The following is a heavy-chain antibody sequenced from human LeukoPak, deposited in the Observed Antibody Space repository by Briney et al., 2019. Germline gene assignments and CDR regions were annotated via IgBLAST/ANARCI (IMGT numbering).Heavy chain of an antibody. Sequence: SETLSLTCTVSGGSITSGDYYWSWIRQPPGKGLEWIGYIDYSGSTYYNPSLKSRVTISVDTSKNQFSLKLSSVTAADTAVYYCARHHGWTTAAAGWRPTPRFWFDPWGQGTLVTVSS. CDR1: GGSITSGDYY. CDR2: IDYSGST. CDR3: ARHHGWTTAAAGWRPTPRFWFDP. V-gene: IGHV4-30-4*08. D-gene: IGHD6-13*01. J-gene: IGHJ5*02.